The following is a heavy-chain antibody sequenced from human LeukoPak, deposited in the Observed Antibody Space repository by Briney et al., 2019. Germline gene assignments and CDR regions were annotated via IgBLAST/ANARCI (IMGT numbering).Heavy chain of an antibody. CDR3: ARERSGGDYGMGAFDI. V-gene: IGHV4-31*03. CDR2: ISFSGAT. CDR1: GGSISSRGYY. Sequence: SETLSLTCTVSGGSISSRGYYWTWIRQHPGKGLEWIGYISFSGATYSNPSLKSRVTISIDTSENQFSLKLSSVTAADTAVYYCARERSGGDYGMGAFDIWGQGTMVTVSS. J-gene: IGHJ3*02. D-gene: IGHD4-17*01.